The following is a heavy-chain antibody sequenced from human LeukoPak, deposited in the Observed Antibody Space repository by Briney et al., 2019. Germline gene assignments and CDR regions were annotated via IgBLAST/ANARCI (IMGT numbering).Heavy chain of an antibody. CDR3: ARHSNYYDSSGYGWGYWYFDL. Sequence: GESLKISCKGSGYSFTSYWIGWVRQMPGKGLEWMGIIYPGDSDTRYSPSCQGQVTISADKSISTAYLQWSSLKASDTAMYYCARHSNYYDSSGYGWGYWYFDLWGRGTLVTVSS. V-gene: IGHV5-51*01. D-gene: IGHD3-22*01. J-gene: IGHJ2*01. CDR2: IYPGDSDT. CDR1: GYSFTSYW.